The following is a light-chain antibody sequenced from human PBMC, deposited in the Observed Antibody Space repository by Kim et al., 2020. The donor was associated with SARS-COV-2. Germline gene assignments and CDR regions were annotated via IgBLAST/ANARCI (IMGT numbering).Light chain of an antibody. CDR1: RSINSNY. Sequence: PEGRATLSRRASRSINSNYLAWYQQRPGQPPRLLIFGASSRATAIPDRFRGSGSGTDLTLTISSLGPQEFAVYYCQQYGYSPPWTFVQGTKVDIK. J-gene: IGKJ1*01. CDR2: GAS. V-gene: IGKV3-20*01. CDR3: QQYGYSPPWT.